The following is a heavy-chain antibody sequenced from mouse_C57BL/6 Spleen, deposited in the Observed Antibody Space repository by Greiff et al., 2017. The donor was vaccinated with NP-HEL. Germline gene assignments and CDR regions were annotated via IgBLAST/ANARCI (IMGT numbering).Heavy chain of an antibody. J-gene: IGHJ1*03. Sequence: EVMLVESGGGLVKPGGSLKLSCAASGFTFSSYTMSWVRQTPEKRLEWVATISGGGGNTYYPDSVKGRFTISRDNAKNTLYLQMSSLRSEDTALYYCARKLITTVVDWYFDVWGTGTTVTVSS. CDR3: ARKLITTVVDWYFDV. V-gene: IGHV5-9*01. D-gene: IGHD1-1*01. CDR2: ISGGGGNT. CDR1: GFTFSSYT.